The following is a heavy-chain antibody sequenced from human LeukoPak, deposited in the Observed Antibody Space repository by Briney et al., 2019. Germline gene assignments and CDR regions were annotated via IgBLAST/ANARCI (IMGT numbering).Heavy chain of an antibody. CDR1: RFTFSTYV. Sequence: PPGGSLRLSCAASRFTFSTYVMHWVRQAPGKGLEWVAVIWYDGSNKYYADSVKGRFTISRDNSKNTLYLQMNSLRAEDTAVYYCARDGDDFWSGLPRDYGMDVWGQGTTVTVSS. V-gene: IGHV3-33*01. CDR3: ARDGDDFWSGLPRDYGMDV. CDR2: IWYDGSNK. D-gene: IGHD3-3*01. J-gene: IGHJ6*02.